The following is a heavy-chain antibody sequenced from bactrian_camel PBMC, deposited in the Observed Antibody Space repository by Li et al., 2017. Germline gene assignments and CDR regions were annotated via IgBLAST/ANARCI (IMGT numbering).Heavy chain of an antibody. Sequence: VQLVESGGGSVQPGESLRLSCAASGFTVDSERIYWVRQAPGKWLDWVAFIDRGDGRAYYKDLVKGRFAITRDNAKKTLYLQLNSLKTEDTAMYYCASDDPPRCGAADPPGFGYWGQGTQVTVS. J-gene: IGHJ6*01. CDR2: IDRGDGRA. V-gene: IGHV3S1*01. CDR3: ASDDPPRCGAADPPGFGY. D-gene: IGHD6*01. CDR1: GFTVDSER.